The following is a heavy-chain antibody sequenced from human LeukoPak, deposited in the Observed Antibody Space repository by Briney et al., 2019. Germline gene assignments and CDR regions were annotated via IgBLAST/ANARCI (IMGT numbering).Heavy chain of an antibody. J-gene: IGHJ4*02. Sequence: SETLSLTCAVYGGPFSGYYWSWIRQPPGKGLEWIGEINHSGSTNYNPSLKSRVTISVDTSKNQFSLKLSSVTAADTAVYYCAIGLLSFDYWGQGTLVTVSS. CDR2: INHSGST. CDR3: AIGLLSFDY. CDR1: GGPFSGYY. V-gene: IGHV4-34*01. D-gene: IGHD3-10*01.